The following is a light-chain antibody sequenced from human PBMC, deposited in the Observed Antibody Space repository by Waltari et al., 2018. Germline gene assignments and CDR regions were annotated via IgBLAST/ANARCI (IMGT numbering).Light chain of an antibody. CDR3: GTWDNVLTTWV. Sequence: QSVLTQPPSVSAAPGQKVTIPCPGGSSNHGENYPSWYQQLPGTAPKLLIYENNKRPSGIPDRFSGSKSGTSATLGITGLQTGDEADYYCGTWDNVLTTWVFGGGTTLTVL. V-gene: IGLV1-51*02. CDR2: ENN. CDR1: SSNHGENY. J-gene: IGLJ3*02.